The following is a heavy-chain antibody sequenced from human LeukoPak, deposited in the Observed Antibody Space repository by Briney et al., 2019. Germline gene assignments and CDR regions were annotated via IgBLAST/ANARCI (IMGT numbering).Heavy chain of an antibody. V-gene: IGHV4-59*08. Sequence: SETLSLTCTVSGGSISSYYWSWIRQPPGKGLEWIGYIYYNGGTSYNPSLKSRVTMSVDTSKNQFSLKLSSVTAADTAVYYCARTYCSSTSCYLVDSWGQGTLVTVSS. CDR2: IYYNGGT. CDR1: GGSISSYY. J-gene: IGHJ4*02. D-gene: IGHD2-2*01. CDR3: ARTYCSSTSCYLVDS.